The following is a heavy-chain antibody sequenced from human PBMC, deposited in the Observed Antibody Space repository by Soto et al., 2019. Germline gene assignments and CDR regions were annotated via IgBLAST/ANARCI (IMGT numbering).Heavy chain of an antibody. J-gene: IGHJ5*02. CDR3: AREEGYSSSWSWFDP. V-gene: IGHV3-30-3*01. CDR1: GFTFSSYA. CDR2: ISYDGSNK. D-gene: IGHD6-13*01. Sequence: GGSLRLSCAASGFTFSSYAMHWVRQAPGKGLEWVAVISYDGSNKYYADSVKGRFTISRDNSKNTLYLQMNSLRAEDTAVYYCAREEGYSSSWSWFDPWGQGTLVTVSS.